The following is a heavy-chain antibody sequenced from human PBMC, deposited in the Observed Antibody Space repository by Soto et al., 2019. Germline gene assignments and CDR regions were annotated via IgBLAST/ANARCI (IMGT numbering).Heavy chain of an antibody. CDR3: ARHRFNYYDDTVYYYFEY. J-gene: IGHJ4*02. CDR2: ISGHNGNT. CDR1: GYSFASYG. D-gene: IGHD3-22*01. V-gene: IGHV1-18*04. Sequence: ASVKFSCKASGYSFASYGISWVRQAPGQGPEWMGWISGHNGNTNHPQSLQGRVTMTTDTSRNTAYMELRSLRSDDTAVYYCARHRFNYYDDTVYYYFEYWGKGTLVTVSS.